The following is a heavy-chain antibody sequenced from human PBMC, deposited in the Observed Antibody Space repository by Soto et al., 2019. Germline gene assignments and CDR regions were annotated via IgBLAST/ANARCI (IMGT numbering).Heavy chain of an antibody. V-gene: IGHV1-69*13. J-gene: IGHJ4*02. CDR2: IIPIFGTA. Sequence: SVKVSCKASGGTFSSYAISWVRQAPGQGLEWMGGIIPIFGTANYAQKFQGRVTITADESTSTAYMELSSLRSEDTAVYYCARLAVAGRALDYWGQGTLVTVSS. CDR3: ARLAVAGRALDY. D-gene: IGHD6-19*01. CDR1: GGTFSSYA.